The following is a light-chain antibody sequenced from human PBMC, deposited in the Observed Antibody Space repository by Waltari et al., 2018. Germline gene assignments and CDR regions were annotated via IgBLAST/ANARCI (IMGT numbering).Light chain of an antibody. V-gene: IGKV1-39*01. J-gene: IGKJ2*01. Sequence: DIQMTQSPSTLSASVGDRVTITCRASQSFGSRLAWYQQKPGKAPKLLIYAASSLQSGVPSRFSGSGSGTDFTLTISSLQPEDFATYYCQQSYSTPLYTFGQGTKLEIK. CDR1: QSFGSR. CDR3: QQSYSTPLYT. CDR2: AAS.